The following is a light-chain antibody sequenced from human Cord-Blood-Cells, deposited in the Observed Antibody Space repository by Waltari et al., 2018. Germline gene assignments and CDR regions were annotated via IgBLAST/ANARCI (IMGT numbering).Light chain of an antibody. CDR2: EGS. V-gene: IGLV2-23*03. J-gene: IGLJ3*02. Sequence: QSALTQPASVSGSPGQSITISCTGTSSDVGSYNLVSWSQQHPGKAPKRMIYEGSKRPSGVSNRFSGSKSGNTASLTISGLQAEDEADYYCCLYAGSSTFEVFGGGTKLTVL. CDR3: CLYAGSSTFEV. CDR1: SSDVGSYNL.